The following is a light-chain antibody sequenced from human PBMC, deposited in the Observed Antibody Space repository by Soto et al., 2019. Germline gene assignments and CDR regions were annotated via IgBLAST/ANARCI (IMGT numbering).Light chain of an antibody. CDR3: QHYNNWPRT. CDR1: QSVSSN. Sequence: EIVMTQSPATLSVTPGERATLPCRASQSVSSNLAWYQQKPGQAPRLLIYGASTRATGIPARFSGSGSGTEFTLTISSLQSEDCAVYYCQHYNNWPRTFGQGTKVEIK. CDR2: GAS. V-gene: IGKV3-15*01. J-gene: IGKJ1*01.